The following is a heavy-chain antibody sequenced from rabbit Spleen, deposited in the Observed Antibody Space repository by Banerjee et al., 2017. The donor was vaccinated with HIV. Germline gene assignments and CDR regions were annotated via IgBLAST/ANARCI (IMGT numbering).Heavy chain of an antibody. J-gene: IGHJ6*01. CDR2: IDPIFGGT. D-gene: IGHD1-1*01. CDR1: GFSFSNSYY. CDR3: VRGASSSGYYSL. Sequence: QSLEESGGDLVKPEGSLTLTCTASGFSFSNSYYICWVRQAPGKGLEWIGYIDPIFGGTHYANWVNGRFSISRENTQNTVSLQLNSLTAADTATYFCVRGASSSGYYSLWGPGTLVTVS. V-gene: IGHV1S40*01.